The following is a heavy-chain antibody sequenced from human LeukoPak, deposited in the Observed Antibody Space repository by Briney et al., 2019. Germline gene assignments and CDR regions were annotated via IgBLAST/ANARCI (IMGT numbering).Heavy chain of an antibody. CDR2: ISWNSGSI. Sequence: HPGGSLRLSCAASGFTFDDYAMHWVRQAPGKGLEWVSGISWNSGSIGCADSVKGRFTISRDNAKNSLYLQMNSLRAEDTALYYCAKDPAVAGTLAFDIWGQGTMVTVSS. CDR3: AKDPAVAGTLAFDI. V-gene: IGHV3-9*01. D-gene: IGHD6-19*01. J-gene: IGHJ3*02. CDR1: GFTFDDYA.